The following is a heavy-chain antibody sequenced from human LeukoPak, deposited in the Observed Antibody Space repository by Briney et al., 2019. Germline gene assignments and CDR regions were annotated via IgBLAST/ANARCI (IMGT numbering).Heavy chain of an antibody. Sequence: SETLSLTCTVSGGSISSYYWSWIRQAAGKGLEGIGRIYSSGSTNYNPSLKSRVTMSVDTSKNQFSLKLSSVTAADTAVYYCARATGLDSSSWVDLYYFDYWGQGTLVTVSS. J-gene: IGHJ4*02. CDR3: ARATGLDSSSWVDLYYFDY. D-gene: IGHD6-13*01. CDR2: IYSSGST. V-gene: IGHV4-4*07. CDR1: GGSISSYY.